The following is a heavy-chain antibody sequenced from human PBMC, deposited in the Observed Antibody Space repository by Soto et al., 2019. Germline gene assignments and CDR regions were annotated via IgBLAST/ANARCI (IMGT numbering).Heavy chain of an antibody. V-gene: IGHV1-69*13. CDR3: ATVYYYDSSGYEAGNNWFDP. D-gene: IGHD3-22*01. Sequence: ASVEVCCKASGGTFGSCARRWVRQAPRQGLEWMGGIIPIFGTANYAQKFQGRVTITADESTSTAYMELSSLRSEDTAVYYCATVYYYDSSGYEAGNNWFDPWGQGTLVTVSS. CDR1: GGTFGSCA. CDR2: IIPIFGTA. J-gene: IGHJ5*02.